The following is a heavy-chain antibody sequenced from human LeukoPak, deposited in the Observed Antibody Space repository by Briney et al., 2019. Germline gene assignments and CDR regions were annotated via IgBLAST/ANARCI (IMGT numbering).Heavy chain of an antibody. J-gene: IGHJ4*02. CDR2: IGGSGGIT. CDR1: GFTFSRYA. D-gene: IGHD3-16*01. V-gene: IGHV3-23*01. Sequence: GGSLRLSCAASGFTFSRYAMSWVRQAPGKGLEWVSSIGGSGGITYYADSVQGRFTISRDTFKNTLYLQMKSLSAEDTAIYYCAKELSGLGGSLATFGYGGQGTLVTVPS. CDR3: AKELSGLGGSLATFGY.